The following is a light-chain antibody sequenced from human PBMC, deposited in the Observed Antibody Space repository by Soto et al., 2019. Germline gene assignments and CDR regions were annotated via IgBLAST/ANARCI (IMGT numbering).Light chain of an antibody. CDR1: QSVSNSF. CDR2: GAS. V-gene: IGKV3-20*01. Sequence: EIVLTQSPDTLSLSPGERATLSCRASQSVSNSFLAWYQQKPGQAPRLLIYGASNRATGIPDRFSGSGSGTDFTLTISRLEPEDFAVYYCQQYVTSPWAFGQGTKVEIE. J-gene: IGKJ1*01. CDR3: QQYVTSPWA.